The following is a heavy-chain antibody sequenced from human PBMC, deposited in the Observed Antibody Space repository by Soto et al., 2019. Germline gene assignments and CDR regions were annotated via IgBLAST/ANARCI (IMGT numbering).Heavy chain of an antibody. D-gene: IGHD1-1*01. Sequence: QVQLQESGSGLVKPSQTLSITCSVSGGSISSAGYFWSWIRQRPGKGLEWIGHIYYSGSAYYSPSLKSRVTISVDTSKNQFSLNLRSVTAADTAVYYCARIRAGNHPDTWCQGTLVTVSS. V-gene: IGHV4-31*03. J-gene: IGHJ5*02. CDR1: GGSISSAGYF. CDR2: IYYSGSA. CDR3: ARIRAGNHPDT.